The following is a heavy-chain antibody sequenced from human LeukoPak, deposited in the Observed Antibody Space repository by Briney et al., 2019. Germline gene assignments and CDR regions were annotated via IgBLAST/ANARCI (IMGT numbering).Heavy chain of an antibody. Sequence: GGSLRLSCAASGFTFDDYAMHWVRQALGKGLEWVSLIGGDGGHTYYADSVKGRFTISRDNRRNSLFLQMNSLGPEDTALYYCAKDTLYSSSSLDYWGQGTLVTVSS. CDR3: AKDTLYSSSSLDY. J-gene: IGHJ4*02. CDR1: GFTFDDYA. CDR2: IGGDGGHT. V-gene: IGHV3-43*02. D-gene: IGHD6-6*01.